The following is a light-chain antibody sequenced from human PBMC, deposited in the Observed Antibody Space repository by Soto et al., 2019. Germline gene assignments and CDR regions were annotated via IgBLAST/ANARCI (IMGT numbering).Light chain of an antibody. CDR3: QHYGRTFIT. V-gene: IGKV3-20*01. J-gene: IGKJ5*01. CDR1: QRVVNNA. Sequence: ENVLTHSPGTLYLSPGERATLSCRAGQRVVNNALSLYQQKPGQAPRLLMYRASTSATGIADLFSGSGSGTDFTLTISRLEPEDFAVYYCQHYGRTFITFGQGTRLEMK. CDR2: RAS.